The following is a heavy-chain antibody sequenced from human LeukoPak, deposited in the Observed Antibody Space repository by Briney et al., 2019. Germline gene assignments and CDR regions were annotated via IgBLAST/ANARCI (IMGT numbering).Heavy chain of an antibody. CDR2: IRSSGSTI. V-gene: IGHV3-48*03. D-gene: IGHD3-10*01. Sequence: GGSLRLSCAASGFTFSSYEMNWVRQAPGKGLEWVSYIRSSGSTIYYADSVKGRFTISRDNAKNSLYLQMNSLRAEDTAVYYCARGMVRGVHDAFEIWGQGTMVAVSS. CDR1: GFTFSSYE. J-gene: IGHJ3*02. CDR3: ARGMVRGVHDAFEI.